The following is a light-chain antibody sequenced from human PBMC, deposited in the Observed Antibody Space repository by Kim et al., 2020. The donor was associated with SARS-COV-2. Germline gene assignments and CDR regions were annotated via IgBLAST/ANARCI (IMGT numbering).Light chain of an antibody. J-gene: IGLJ3*02. Sequence: SSELTQDSAVSVALGQTVRLTCQGDSLRNYYATWYQQRPGQAPVLVLYGKYNRPSGIPDRFSGSASGNTASLTITGAQAEDEADYYCNSRDSSGDHVVFGGGTQLT. V-gene: IGLV3-19*01. CDR1: SLRNYY. CDR3: NSRDSSGDHVV. CDR2: GKY.